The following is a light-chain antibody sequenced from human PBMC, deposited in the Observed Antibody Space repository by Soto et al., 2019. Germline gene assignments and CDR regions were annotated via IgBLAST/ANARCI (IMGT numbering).Light chain of an antibody. V-gene: IGKV3-15*01. J-gene: IGKJ3*01. Sequence: EIVMTQSPGTLSVSPGERATLSCRASQSVSSNLAWYQQKPGQAPRLLICGASTRATGIPARFSGSGSGTEFTLTISSLQSEDFAVYYCQQYNNWPFTFGPGTKVDIK. CDR2: GAS. CDR3: QQYNNWPFT. CDR1: QSVSSN.